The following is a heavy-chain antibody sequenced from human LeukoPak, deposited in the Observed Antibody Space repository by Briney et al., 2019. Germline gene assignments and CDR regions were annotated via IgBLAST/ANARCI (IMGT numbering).Heavy chain of an antibody. CDR3: AGMIGYFDF. CDR1: GASVSRGNYY. D-gene: IGHD3-16*01. CDR2: MYTSGST. Sequence: PSQTLSLTCTVAGASVSRGNYYWGWLRQPAGKRLELIGRMYTSGSTHYNPSLKSRVTISRDTSTNQLSLKLTSVTAPDTAVYYCAGMIGYFDFWGQGTMVSVSS. J-gene: IGHJ4*02. V-gene: IGHV4-61*02.